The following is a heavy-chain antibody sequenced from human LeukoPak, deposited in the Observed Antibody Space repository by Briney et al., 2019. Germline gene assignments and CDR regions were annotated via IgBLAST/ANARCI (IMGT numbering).Heavy chain of an antibody. D-gene: IGHD3-3*01. CDR2: IYYSGST. V-gene: IGHV4-59*08. J-gene: IGHJ4*02. Sequence: SETLSLTCTVSGGSISSYYWSWIRQPPGKGLEWIGYIYYSGSTNYNPSLKSRVTISVDTSKNQFSLKLSSVTAADTAVYYCARVYDFWSGYVYYFDYWGQGTLVTVSS. CDR1: GGSISSYY. CDR3: ARVYDFWSGYVYYFDY.